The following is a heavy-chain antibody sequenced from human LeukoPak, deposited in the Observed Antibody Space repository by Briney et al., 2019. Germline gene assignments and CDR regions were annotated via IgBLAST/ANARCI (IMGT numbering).Heavy chain of an antibody. CDR2: IRSDGSNK. Sequence: PGGSLRLSCAASGFTFSTYDMDWVRQAPGKGLEWVAFIRSDGSNKHHADSVEGRFTIYRDNSENTLYLQMNSLRAEDTALYYCVGDFDYWGQGTLVTVSS. V-gene: IGHV3-30*02. J-gene: IGHJ4*02. CDR1: GFTFSTYD. CDR3: VGDFDY.